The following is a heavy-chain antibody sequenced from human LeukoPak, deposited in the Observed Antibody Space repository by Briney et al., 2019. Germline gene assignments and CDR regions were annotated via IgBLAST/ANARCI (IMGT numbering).Heavy chain of an antibody. CDR3: TRRYCSGGSCYRPPDY. V-gene: IGHV3-49*03. CDR2: IRSKAYGGTT. CDR1: GFTFGDYA. D-gene: IGHD2-15*01. J-gene: IGHJ4*02. Sequence: GRSLRLSCTASGFTFGDYAMSWFRQAPGKGLEWVGFIRSKAYGGTTEYAASVKGRFTISRDDSKSIAYLQMNSLKTEDTAVYYCTRRYCSGGSCYRPPDYWGQGTLVTVSS.